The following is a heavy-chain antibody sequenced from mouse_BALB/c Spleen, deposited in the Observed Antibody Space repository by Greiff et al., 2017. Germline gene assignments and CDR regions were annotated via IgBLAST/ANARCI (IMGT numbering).Heavy chain of an antibody. V-gene: IGHV3-1*02. D-gene: IGHD2-14*01. CDR1: GYSITSGYS. CDR3: ARSNYRYEAGFAY. Sequence: EVKLQESGPDLVKPSQSLSLTCTATGYSITSGYSWYWIRQFPGNKLEWMSYIHYSGSTNYNPSLKSRISITRDTSKNQFFLQLNSMTAEDTATYCGARSNYRYEAGFAYWGQGTLVTVSA. CDR2: IHYSGST. J-gene: IGHJ3*01.